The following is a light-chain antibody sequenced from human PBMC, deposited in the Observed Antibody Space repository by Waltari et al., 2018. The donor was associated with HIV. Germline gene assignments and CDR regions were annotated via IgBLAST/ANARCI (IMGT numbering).Light chain of an antibody. CDR2: WAS. V-gene: IGKV4-1*01. CDR3: QQYYSTPWT. J-gene: IGKJ1*01. Sequence: DIVMTQSPDSLAVSLGERATINCKSSQSVLYRSNNKEYLAWYQHKPGQPPKLLLYWASTRESGVPDRFSGSGSGTDFTLTISGLQAEDVAVYYCQQYYSTPWTFGQGP. CDR1: QSVLYRSNNKEY.